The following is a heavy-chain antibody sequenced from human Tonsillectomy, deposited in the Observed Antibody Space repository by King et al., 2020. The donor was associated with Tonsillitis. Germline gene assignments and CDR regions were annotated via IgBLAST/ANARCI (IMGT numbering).Heavy chain of an antibody. V-gene: IGHV4-59*01. CDR1: GGSISSYY. J-gene: IGHJ4*02. CDR3: AREGPLLFDY. Sequence: VQLQESGPGLVKPSETLSLTCTVSGGSISSYYWSWIRQPPGKGLEWIGYIYYSGSTNYNPSLKSRVTISVDTSKNQFSLKLSSVTAADTAVYYCAREGPLLFDYWGQGPLVTVSS. CDR2: IYYSGST.